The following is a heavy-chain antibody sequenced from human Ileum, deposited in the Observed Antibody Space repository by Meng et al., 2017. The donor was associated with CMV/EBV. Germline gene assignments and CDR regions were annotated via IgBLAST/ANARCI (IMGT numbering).Heavy chain of an antibody. Sequence: QLWGAGLLKPSETPSLTCDVYDASFSDFYWSWTRHLPGKGLEWIGEIHPSGSTHYNPSLESRVSISVHMSNNQFSLKVSSVTAADTAVYYCARGQDNHKGGVHWGQGTLVTVSS. CDR3: ARGQDNHKGGVH. J-gene: IGHJ4*02. V-gene: IGHV4-34*01. D-gene: IGHD1-14*01. CDR2: IHPSGST. CDR1: DASFSDFY.